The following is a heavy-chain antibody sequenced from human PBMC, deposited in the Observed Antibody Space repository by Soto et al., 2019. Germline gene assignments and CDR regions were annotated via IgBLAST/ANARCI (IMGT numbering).Heavy chain of an antibody. V-gene: IGHV3-30*18. CDR2: ISYDGSNK. D-gene: IGHD6-19*01. CDR3: AKEYSSGWYVYDY. J-gene: IGHJ4*02. CDR1: GFTFSSYG. Sequence: TGGSLRLSCAASGFTFSSYGMHWVRQAPGKGLEWVAVISYDGSNKYYADSVKGRFTISRDNSKNTLYLQMNSLRAEDTAVYYCAKEYSSGWYVYDYWGQGTLVTVSS.